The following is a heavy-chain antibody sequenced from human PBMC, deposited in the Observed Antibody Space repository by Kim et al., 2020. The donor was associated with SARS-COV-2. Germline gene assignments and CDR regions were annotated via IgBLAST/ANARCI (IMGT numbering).Heavy chain of an antibody. CDR3: ARENSGSYYRYFQH. J-gene: IGHJ1*01. CDR2: ISAYNGNT. V-gene: IGHV1-18*01. D-gene: IGHD1-26*01. CDR1: GYTFTSYG. Sequence: ASGKVSCKASGYTFTSYGISWVRQAPGQGLEWMGWISAYNGNTNYAQKLQGRVTMTTDTSTSTAYMELRSLRSDDTAAYYCARENSGSYYRYFQHWGQGTLVTVSS.